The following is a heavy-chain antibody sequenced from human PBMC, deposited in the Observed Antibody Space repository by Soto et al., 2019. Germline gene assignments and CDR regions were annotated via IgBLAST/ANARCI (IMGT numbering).Heavy chain of an antibody. CDR1: GDTFTDYY. D-gene: IGHD2-21*02. CDR2: VNPSGGHT. V-gene: IGHV1-46*01. J-gene: IGHJ4*02. CDR3: ARGGNVVVVTAALDY. Sequence: QVQLVQSGAEVKKPGASVKVSCKASGDTFTDYYIHWVRQAPGQGLEWMGTVNPSGGHTTYAQHFLGRMTMTRDTSTSTLYMELTILTSEDTTVYYCARGGNVVVVTAALDYWGQGTLVTVSS.